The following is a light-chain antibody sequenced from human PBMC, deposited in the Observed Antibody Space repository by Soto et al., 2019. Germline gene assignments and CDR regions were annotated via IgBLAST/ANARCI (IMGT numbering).Light chain of an antibody. CDR2: GAS. V-gene: IGKV3-15*01. CDR1: QSVNSN. CDR3: QQYYNWPWT. J-gene: IGKJ1*01. Sequence: EIVMTQSPATLSVSPGERATLSCRASQSVNSNLAWYQQKPGQAPRLLIHGASTRAPGIPAGFSGSGSGTEFTLTISILQSEDFAVYYCQQYYNWPWTFGQGTKVEIK.